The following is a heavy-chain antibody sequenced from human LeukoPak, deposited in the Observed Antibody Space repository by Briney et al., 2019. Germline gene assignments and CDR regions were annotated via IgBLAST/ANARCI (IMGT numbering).Heavy chain of an antibody. CDR2: ISSSGST. V-gene: IGHV4-61*02. J-gene: IGHJ6*03. CDR3: ARQVEGFGEKYYYYMDV. Sequence: SETLSLTCTVSVDSISSGDYYWSWIRQPAGKGLEWIGRISSSGSTNYNPSLKSRVTISVDTSKNQFSLKLSSVTAADTAVYYCARQVEGFGEKYYYYMDVWGKGTTVTISS. CDR1: VDSISSGDYY. D-gene: IGHD3-10*01.